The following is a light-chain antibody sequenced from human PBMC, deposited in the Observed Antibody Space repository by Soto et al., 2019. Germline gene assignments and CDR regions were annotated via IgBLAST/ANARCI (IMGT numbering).Light chain of an antibody. V-gene: IGKV1-33*01. Sequence: DIQMTQSPSSLSASVGDRVTITCQASHDISNYLSWYQQKPGKAPKLLIYDTSNLETVVPSRFSGSGSGTEFTFTISSLQTEDIATYYCQQYNNLPLTFGGGTKVEIK. CDR2: DTS. CDR3: QQYNNLPLT. J-gene: IGKJ4*01. CDR1: HDISNY.